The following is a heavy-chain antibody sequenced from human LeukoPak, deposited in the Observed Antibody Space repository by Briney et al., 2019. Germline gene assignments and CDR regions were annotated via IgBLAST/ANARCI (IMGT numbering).Heavy chain of an antibody. Sequence: KSGGSLRLSCAASGFTFSSYSMNWVRQAPGKGLEWVSSISSSSSYIYYADSVKGRFTISRDNAKNSLYLQMNSLRAEDTAVYYCARVRFLEWFYYYMDVWGRGTTVTVSS. V-gene: IGHV3-21*01. CDR3: ARVRFLEWFYYYMDV. D-gene: IGHD3-3*01. J-gene: IGHJ6*03. CDR2: ISSSSSYI. CDR1: GFTFSSYS.